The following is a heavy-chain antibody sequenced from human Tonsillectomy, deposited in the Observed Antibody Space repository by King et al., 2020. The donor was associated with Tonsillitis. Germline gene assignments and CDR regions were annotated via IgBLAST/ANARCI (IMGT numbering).Heavy chain of an antibody. Sequence: VQLVESGGGLVQPGRSLRLSCAASGFTFDDYAMHWVRQAPGKGLEWVSGISWNSVSIGYADAVKGRFPISRDNAKNSLYLQMNSLRAEDTALYYCAKDCEMVRGVIIEYYFDYWGQGTLVTVSS. CDR3: AKDCEMVRGVIIEYYFDY. D-gene: IGHD3-10*01. V-gene: IGHV3-9*01. J-gene: IGHJ4*02. CDR1: GFTFDDYA. CDR2: ISWNSVSI.